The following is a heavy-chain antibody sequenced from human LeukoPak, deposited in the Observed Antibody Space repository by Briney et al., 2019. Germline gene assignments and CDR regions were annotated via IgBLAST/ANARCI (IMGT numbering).Heavy chain of an antibody. CDR2: IYTSGST. J-gene: IGHJ4*02. CDR3: AIDRSAGTIDY. D-gene: IGHD6-19*01. V-gene: IGHV4-4*07. Sequence: ASETLSLTCTVPGGSISSYYWSWIRQPAGKGLEWIGRIYTSGSTNYNPSLKSRVTMSVDTSKNQFSLKLSSVTAADTAVYYCAIDRSAGTIDYWGQGTLVTVSS. CDR1: GGSISSYY.